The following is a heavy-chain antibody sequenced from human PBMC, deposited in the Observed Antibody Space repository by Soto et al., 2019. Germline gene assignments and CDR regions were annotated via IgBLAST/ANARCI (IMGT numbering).Heavy chain of an antibody. J-gene: IGHJ6*03. CDR1: GGSISSYY. CDR2: IYNSGTT. CDR3: ARERDYMDV. Sequence: SETLTLTCTVSGGSISSYYWTWVRQAPGKGLEWIGYIYNSGTTYYNPSLKSRVTISVDTSKNQFSLKLSSVTAADTAVYYCARERDYMDVWGKGTTVTVSS. V-gene: IGHV4-59*01.